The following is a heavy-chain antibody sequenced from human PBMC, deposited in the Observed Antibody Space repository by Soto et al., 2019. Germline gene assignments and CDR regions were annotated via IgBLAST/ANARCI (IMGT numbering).Heavy chain of an antibody. CDR1: GFTFSSYA. CDR3: AKANWNYFDY. D-gene: IGHD1-1*01. Sequence: GGSLRLSCAASGFTFSSYAMSWVRQAPGKGLEWVSLITGTGGTTSYADSVKGRFTVSRDNSKNTLYLQMNSLRAEDTAVYYCAKANWNYFDYWGQGTLVTVSS. J-gene: IGHJ4*02. V-gene: IGHV3-23*01. CDR2: ITGTGGTT.